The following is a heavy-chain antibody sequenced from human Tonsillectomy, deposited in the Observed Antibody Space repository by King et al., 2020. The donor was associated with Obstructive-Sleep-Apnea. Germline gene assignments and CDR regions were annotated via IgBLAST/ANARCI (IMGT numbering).Heavy chain of an antibody. CDR1: GYTFTSYD. D-gene: IGHD2-15*01. Sequence: VQLVQSGAEVKKPGASVKVSCKASGYTFTSYDINWVRQATGQGLEWMGWMNPNSGNTGYAQKLQGRVTMTRNTSISTAYMELSSLRSEDTAVYYCARGLGYCSGGSCNEDWFDPWGQGTLVTVSS. J-gene: IGHJ5*02. CDR3: ARGLGYCSGGSCNEDWFDP. V-gene: IGHV1-8*01. CDR2: MNPNSGNT.